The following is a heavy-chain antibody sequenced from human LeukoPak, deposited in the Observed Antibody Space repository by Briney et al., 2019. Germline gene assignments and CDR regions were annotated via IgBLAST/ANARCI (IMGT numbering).Heavy chain of an antibody. V-gene: IGHV3-30-3*01. CDR3: ARDPISGSYYPGNWFDP. D-gene: IGHD1-26*01. CDR1: GFTFSSYA. CDR2: ISYDGSNK. J-gene: IGHJ5*02. Sequence: GGSLRLSCAASGFTFSSYAMHWVRQAPGKGLEWVPVISYDGSNKYYADSVKGRFTISRDNSKNTLYLQMNSLRAEDTAVYYCARDPISGSYYPGNWFDPWGQGTLVTVSS.